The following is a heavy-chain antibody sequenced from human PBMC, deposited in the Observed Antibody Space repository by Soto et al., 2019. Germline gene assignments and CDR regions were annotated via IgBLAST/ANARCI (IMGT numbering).Heavy chain of an antibody. V-gene: IGHV1-69*02. CDR1: GDTFTFYS. D-gene: IGHD3-10*01. CDR3: ASSYGSGYRAFDY. Sequence: QVQLVQSGAEVKKPGSSVRVSCKASGDTFTFYSINWVRQAPGLGLEWMGRINPILSMSNYAQRFQGRVTMTEDKSTSTAYMGLSSLRSEDTAMYYCASSYGSGYRAFDYWGQGALVTVSS. J-gene: IGHJ4*02. CDR2: INPILSMS.